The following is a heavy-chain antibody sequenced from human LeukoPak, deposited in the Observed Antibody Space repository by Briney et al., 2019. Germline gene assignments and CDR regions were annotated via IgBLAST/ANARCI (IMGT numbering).Heavy chain of an antibody. CDR3: ARRYYYDSSGYSNWFDP. J-gene: IGHJ5*02. CDR1: GFTFSDYY. V-gene: IGHV3-11*01. Sequence: GGSLRLTCAASGFTFSDYYMSWIRQAPGKGLEWVSYISSSGSTIYYADSVKGRFTISRDNAKNSLYLQMNSLRAEDTAVYYCARRYYYDSSGYSNWFDPWGQGTLVTVSS. CDR2: ISSSGSTI. D-gene: IGHD3-22*01.